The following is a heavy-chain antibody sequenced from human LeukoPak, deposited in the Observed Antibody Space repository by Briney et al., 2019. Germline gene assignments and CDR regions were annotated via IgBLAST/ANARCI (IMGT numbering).Heavy chain of an antibody. Sequence: GESLKISCRGSGYSFTNYWIGWVRQMPGKGLEWMGIIYPGDSDTRYSPSFQGQVTISADKSISTAYLQWSSLKASDTAMYYCARPQGTATTGASSFDYWGQGTLVTVSS. CDR1: GYSFTNYW. J-gene: IGHJ4*02. D-gene: IGHD1-1*01. V-gene: IGHV5-51*01. CDR2: IYPGDSDT. CDR3: ARPQGTATTGASSFDY.